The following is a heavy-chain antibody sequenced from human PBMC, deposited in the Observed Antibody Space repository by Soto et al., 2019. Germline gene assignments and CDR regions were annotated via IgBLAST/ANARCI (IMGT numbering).Heavy chain of an antibody. D-gene: IGHD5-18*01. CDR1: GGTFSSYA. Sequence: GASVKVSCKASGGTFSSYAISWVRQAPGQGLEWVGGIIPIFGTANYAQKFQGRVTITADKSTSTAYMELSSLRSEDTAVYYCAREWNTAMVPLGGMDVWGQGTTVTVSS. J-gene: IGHJ6*02. CDR2: IIPIFGTA. CDR3: AREWNTAMVPLGGMDV. V-gene: IGHV1-69*06.